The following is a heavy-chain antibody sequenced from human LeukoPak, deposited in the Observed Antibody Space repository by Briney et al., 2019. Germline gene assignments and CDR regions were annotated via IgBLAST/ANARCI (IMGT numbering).Heavy chain of an antibody. CDR3: AKDRVTTVTLNFDY. V-gene: IGHV3-30*02. CDR1: GFTFSSYG. J-gene: IGHJ4*02. D-gene: IGHD4-11*01. CDR2: IRNDGSNK. Sequence: GGSLRLSCAASGFTFSSYGMHWVRQAPGKGLEWVAFIRNDGSNKYYADSVKGRFTISRDNSKNTLYLQMNSLRAEDTAVYYCAKDRVTTVTLNFDYWGQGTLVTVSS.